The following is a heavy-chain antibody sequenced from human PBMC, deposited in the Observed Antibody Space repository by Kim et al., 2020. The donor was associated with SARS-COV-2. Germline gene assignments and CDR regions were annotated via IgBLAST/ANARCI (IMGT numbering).Heavy chain of an antibody. D-gene: IGHD3-3*01. Sequence: GGSLRLSCAASGFTFSDYYMSWIRQAPGKGLEWVSYISSSGSTIYYADSVKGRFTISRDNAKNSLYLQMNSLRAEDTAVYYCARDYDFWSGYHLGVHNWFDPWGQGTLVTVSS. CDR1: GFTFSDYY. CDR2: ISSSGSTI. CDR3: ARDYDFWSGYHLGVHNWFDP. V-gene: IGHV3-11*01. J-gene: IGHJ5*02.